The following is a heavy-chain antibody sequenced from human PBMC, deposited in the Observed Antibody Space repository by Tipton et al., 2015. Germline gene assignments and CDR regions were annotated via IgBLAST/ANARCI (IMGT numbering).Heavy chain of an antibody. J-gene: IGHJ3*02. CDR2: IYPGDSDT. D-gene: IGHD4-23*01. V-gene: IGHV5-51*01. CDR1: GYTFVNFW. Sequence: VQLVQSGAEVRKPGESLKISCKASGYTFVNFWIGWVRQMPGKGLEWMGIIYPGDSDTRYSPSFQGQVTISADRSITTAYLQWSSLKASDTAMYYCVRHGEPSWELEGPFEIWGQGTVVTVSS. CDR3: VRHGEPSWELEGPFEI.